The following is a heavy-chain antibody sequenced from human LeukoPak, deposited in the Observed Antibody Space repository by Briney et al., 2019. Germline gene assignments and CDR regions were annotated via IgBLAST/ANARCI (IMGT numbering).Heavy chain of an antibody. J-gene: IGHJ6*02. D-gene: IGHD2-2*01. V-gene: IGHV4-39*01. Sequence: SETLSLTCTVSGGSISSSSYYWGWIRQPPGKGLEWIGSIYYSGSTYYNPSLKSRVTISVDTSKNQFSLKLSSVTAADTAVYYCASTIVVVPAADRPYYYYGMDVWGQGTTVTVSS. CDR3: ASTIVVVPAADRPYYYYGMDV. CDR2: IYYSGST. CDR1: GGSISSSSYY.